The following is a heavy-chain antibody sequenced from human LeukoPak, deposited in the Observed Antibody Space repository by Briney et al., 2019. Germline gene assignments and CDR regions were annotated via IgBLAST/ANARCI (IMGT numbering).Heavy chain of an antibody. CDR2: ISGSGGST. CDR1: GFTFSSYG. CDR3: AKVGSSGWYRD. Sequence: GGSLRLSCAASGFTFSSYGMSWVRQAPGKGLEWVSAISGSGGSTYYADSVKGRFTISRDNSKNTLYLQTNSLRAEDTAVYYCAKVGSSGWYRDWGQGTLVTVSS. J-gene: IGHJ4*02. V-gene: IGHV3-23*01. D-gene: IGHD6-19*01.